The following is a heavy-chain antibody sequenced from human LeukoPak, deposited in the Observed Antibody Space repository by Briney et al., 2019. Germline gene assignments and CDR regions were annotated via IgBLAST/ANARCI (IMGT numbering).Heavy chain of an antibody. CDR1: GFTFSNYW. V-gene: IGHV3-7*01. CDR2: INQTGSEK. D-gene: IGHD6-19*01. J-gene: IGHJ4*02. Sequence: GGSLRLSCAASGFTFSNYWMSWVRQAPGKGLEWVANINQTGSEKYYVDSVKGRFTISRDNAKNSLFLQMNSQRAEDTAVYYCAGEESSAWSHWGQGTLGTVSS. CDR3: AGEESSAWSH.